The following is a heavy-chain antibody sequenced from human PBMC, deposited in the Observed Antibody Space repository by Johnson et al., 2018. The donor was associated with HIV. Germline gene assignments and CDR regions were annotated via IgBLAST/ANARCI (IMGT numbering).Heavy chain of an antibody. CDR3: ARATVDDYGDYDDAFDI. J-gene: IGHJ3*02. CDR2: ISYDGNNK. V-gene: IGHV3-30-3*01. D-gene: IGHD4-17*01. CDR1: GFTFSSHV. Sequence: VQLVESGGGVVQPGRSLRLSCAASGFTFSSHVMHWVRQGPGKGLEWVAVISYDGNNKYYADSVKGRFTISRDNSKNTMYLQMNSRRAEDTAVYYCARATVDDYGDYDDAFDIWGQGTMVTVSS.